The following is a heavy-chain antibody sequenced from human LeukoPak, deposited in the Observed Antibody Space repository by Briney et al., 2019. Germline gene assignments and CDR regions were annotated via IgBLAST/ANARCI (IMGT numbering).Heavy chain of an antibody. Sequence: GESLRLSCEASGFTFSSYCMHWVRQPPGKGLMWVARIKSDGSTIYADSVQGRFTISRDNAKNMVYLQMNSLRDDDTAIYYCTRAITYFYGSVTYDWFASWGQGTRVTVSS. J-gene: IGHJ5*01. V-gene: IGHV3-74*01. D-gene: IGHD3-10*01. CDR3: TRAITYFYGSVTYDWFAS. CDR2: IKSDGST. CDR1: GFTFSSYC.